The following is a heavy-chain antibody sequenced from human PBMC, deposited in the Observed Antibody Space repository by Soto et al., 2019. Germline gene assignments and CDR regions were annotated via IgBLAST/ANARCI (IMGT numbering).Heavy chain of an antibody. V-gene: IGHV4-30-2*01. J-gene: IGHJ4*02. CDR3: ARERGGYGLFDS. CDR2: IYPSGMP. Sequence: LSLTCTVSGGSISNAAYSWSWIRQPPGKGLEWIGYIYPSGMPFYNPSLRSRVTISIDRSNDQFSLNLKSVTAADTAVYYCARERGGYGLFDSWGQGTLVTAPQ. D-gene: IGHD5-18*01. CDR1: GGSISNAAYS.